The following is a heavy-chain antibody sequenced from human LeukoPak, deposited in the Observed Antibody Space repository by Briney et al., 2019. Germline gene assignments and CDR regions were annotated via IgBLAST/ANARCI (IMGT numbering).Heavy chain of an antibody. CDR2: ISGSGGST. CDR3: AKLEAGIVVVPAAMEP. Sequence: QPGGSLRLSCAASGFTFSSYAMSWVRQAPGKGLEWVSAISGSGGSTYYADSVKGRFTISRDNSKNTLYLQMNSLRAEDTAVYYCAKLEAGIVVVPAAMEPWGQGTLVTVSS. D-gene: IGHD2-2*01. J-gene: IGHJ5*02. CDR1: GFTFSSYA. V-gene: IGHV3-23*01.